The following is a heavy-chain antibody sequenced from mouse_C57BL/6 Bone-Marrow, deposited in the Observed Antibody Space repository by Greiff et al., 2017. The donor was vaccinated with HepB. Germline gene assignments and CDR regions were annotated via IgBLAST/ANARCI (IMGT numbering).Heavy chain of an antibody. CDR1: GYTFTEYT. J-gene: IGHJ3*01. CDR2: FYPGSGSI. D-gene: IGHD2-1*01. CDR3: ARHEEGDYGNPAWFAY. V-gene: IGHV1-62-2*01. Sequence: VQLQESGAELVKPGASVKLSCKASGYTFTEYTIHWVKQRSGQGLEWIGWFYPGSGSIKYNEKFKDKATLTADKSSSTVYMELSRLTSEDSAVYFCARHEEGDYGNPAWFAYWGQGTLVTVSA.